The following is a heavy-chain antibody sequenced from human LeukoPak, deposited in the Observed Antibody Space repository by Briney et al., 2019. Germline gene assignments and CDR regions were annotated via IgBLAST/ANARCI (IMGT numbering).Heavy chain of an antibody. D-gene: IGHD6-13*01. J-gene: IGHJ6*02. CDR1: GFTFSSYS. V-gene: IGHV3-21*01. Sequence: PGGSLRLSCAASGFTFSSYSMNWVRQAPGKGLEWVSSISSSSSYIYYADSVKGRFTISRDNSKNTLYLQMNSLRAEDTAVYYCAKDPHSSSWTRAYYYYGMDVWGQGTTVTVSS. CDR3: AKDPHSSSWTRAYYYYGMDV. CDR2: ISSSSSYI.